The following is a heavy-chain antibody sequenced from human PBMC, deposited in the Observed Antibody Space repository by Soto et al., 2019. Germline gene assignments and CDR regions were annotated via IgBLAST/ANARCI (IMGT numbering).Heavy chain of an antibody. D-gene: IGHD6-13*01. Sequence: PSETLSLTSTVSSGSLSRNYWTWIRQPPGKGLEWIGYVYNSGSTNYNPSLKSRVTISEDTSKSQFSLKVNSMTAADTAVYYCARYRREAVAGYTLDNWGQGILVTVSS. CDR2: VYNSGST. CDR1: SGSLSRNY. CDR3: ARYRREAVAGYTLDN. J-gene: IGHJ4*02. V-gene: IGHV4-59*01.